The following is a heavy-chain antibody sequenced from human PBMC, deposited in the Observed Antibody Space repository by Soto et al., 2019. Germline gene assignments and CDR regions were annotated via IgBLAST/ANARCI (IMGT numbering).Heavy chain of an antibody. CDR3: ARLGGGYDFWSGYYTSYYYGMDV. CDR1: GFTFSSYW. D-gene: IGHD3-3*01. Sequence: EVQLVESGGGLVQPGGSLRLSCAASGFTFSSYWMSWVRQAPGKGLEWVANIKQDGSEKYYVDSVKGRFTISRDNAKNSMYLQMNSRRAEDTAVYYCARLGGGYDFWSGYYTSYYYGMDVWGQGTTVTVSS. CDR2: IKQDGSEK. V-gene: IGHV3-7*05. J-gene: IGHJ6*02.